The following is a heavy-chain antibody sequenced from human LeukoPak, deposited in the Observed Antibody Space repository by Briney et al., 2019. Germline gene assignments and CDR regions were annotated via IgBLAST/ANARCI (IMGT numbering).Heavy chain of an antibody. J-gene: IGHJ5*02. V-gene: IGHV3-23*05. CDR2: IKRDGSNT. CDR1: GFTVSEHS. Sequence: GGSLRLSCAAAGFTVSEHSMRWVRQAPGKGLEWVSTIKRDGSNTYYTDSVEGRFTISRDNSKNTLYLEMNTLRAEDTSVYQCAKGGYACCFDPWGQGTQVTVSS. D-gene: IGHD2-15*01. CDR3: AKGGYACCFDP.